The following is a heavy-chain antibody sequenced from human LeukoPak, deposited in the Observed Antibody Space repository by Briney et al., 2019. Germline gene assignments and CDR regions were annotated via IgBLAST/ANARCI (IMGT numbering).Heavy chain of an antibody. D-gene: IGHD2/OR15-2a*01. V-gene: IGHV3-11*01. CDR2: ISSGGDIM. CDR3: ATNLIGAGEYFQQ. J-gene: IGHJ1*01. CDR1: GLRFSDYY. Sequence: GGSLRLSCAASGLRFSDYYVSWIRQAPGKGLQWVSYISSGGDIMHYADSVKGRFTSSRDNAKNSGYLEMNSLGAEDTAVYYCATNLIGAGEYFQQWGQGTLVTVSS.